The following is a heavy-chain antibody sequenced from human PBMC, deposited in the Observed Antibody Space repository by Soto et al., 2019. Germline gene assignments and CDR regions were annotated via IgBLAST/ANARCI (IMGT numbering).Heavy chain of an antibody. V-gene: IGHV3-48*03. J-gene: IGHJ6*02. CDR2: ISSSGSTI. CDR3: ARRSGYYYDGYYYYYGMDV. D-gene: IGHD3-22*01. CDR1: GFTFSSYE. Sequence: PGGSLRLSCAASGFTFSSYEMNWVRQAPGKGLEWVSYISSSGSTIYYADSVKGRFTISRDNAKNSLYLQMNSLRAEDTAVYYCARRSGYYYDGYYYYYGMDVWGQGTTVTVSS.